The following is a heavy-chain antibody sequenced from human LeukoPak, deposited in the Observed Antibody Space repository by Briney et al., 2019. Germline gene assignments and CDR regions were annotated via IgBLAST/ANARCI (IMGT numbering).Heavy chain of an antibody. J-gene: IGHJ4*02. V-gene: IGHV3-30*04. CDR1: GFTFNAYV. D-gene: IGHD3-22*01. CDR3: ARDPRSSGYFFDY. CDR2: MLYDGSNQ. Sequence: GRSLRLSCAASGFTFNAYVMHWVRQAPGKGLEWVAVMLYDGSNQNYADSVQGRFTISRDNSKNTLYLQMNSLRAEDTAVHYCARDPRSSGYFFDYWGQGTLVTVSS.